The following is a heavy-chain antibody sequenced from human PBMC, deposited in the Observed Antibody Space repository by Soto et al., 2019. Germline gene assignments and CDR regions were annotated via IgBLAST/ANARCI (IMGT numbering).Heavy chain of an antibody. D-gene: IGHD3-3*01. CDR1: DGSISLSSYY. J-gene: IGHJ5*02. V-gene: IGHV4-39*01. CDR3: ARKSYFFWSGHPNSFVP. CDR2: IYYSGST. Sequence: PSKTLSHTCTVSDGSISLSSYYWGWIRQPPGKGLEWIGSIYYSGSTYYNPSLKSRVTISVETSKNQFYLKLSSVTAADTAVYSCARKSYFFWSGHPNSFVPWCQGPPV.